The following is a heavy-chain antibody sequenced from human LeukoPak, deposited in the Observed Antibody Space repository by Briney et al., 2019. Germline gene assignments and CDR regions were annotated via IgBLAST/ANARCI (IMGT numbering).Heavy chain of an antibody. Sequence: GGSLRLSCAASGFTFSSDSMNWVRQAPGKGLEWVSSISSSSSYIYYADSVKGRFTISRDNAKNSLYLQMNSLRAEDTAVYYCARDGIGIYYDSSGYDYWGQGTLVTVSS. CDR2: ISSSSSYI. CDR3: ARDGIGIYYDSSGYDY. CDR1: GFTFSSDS. D-gene: IGHD3-22*01. V-gene: IGHV3-21*01. J-gene: IGHJ4*02.